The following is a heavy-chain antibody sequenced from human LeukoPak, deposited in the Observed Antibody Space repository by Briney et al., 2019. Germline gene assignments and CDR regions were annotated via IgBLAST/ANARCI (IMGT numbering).Heavy chain of an antibody. J-gene: IGHJ4*02. D-gene: IGHD3/OR15-3a*01. V-gene: IGHV4-59*01. Sequence: PSETLSLTCTVSGGSISNNYWYWIRQSPGKGLEWIGNFYNGGSTNYNPPLKSRVTISVDTSKNQFFLKLNSVTAADTAVYYCAKSHFWTGYPSDYWGQGILVTVSS. CDR1: GGSISNNY. CDR2: FYNGGST. CDR3: AKSHFWTGYPSDY.